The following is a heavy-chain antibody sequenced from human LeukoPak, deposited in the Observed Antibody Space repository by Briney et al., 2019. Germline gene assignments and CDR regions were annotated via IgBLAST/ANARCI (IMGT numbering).Heavy chain of an antibody. CDR3: AREGGVEVYGGNSAGQPPHFYYYYGMDV. CDR1: GYTFTGHY. Sequence: ASVKVSCKASGYTFTGHYTHWVRQAPGQGLEWMGWINPISGGTNYAQKFQGRVTMTRDTSISTAYMELSRLRSDDTAVYYCAREGGVEVYGGNSAGQPPHFYYYYGMDVWGQGTTVTVSS. D-gene: IGHD4-23*01. J-gene: IGHJ6*02. V-gene: IGHV1-2*02. CDR2: INPISGGT.